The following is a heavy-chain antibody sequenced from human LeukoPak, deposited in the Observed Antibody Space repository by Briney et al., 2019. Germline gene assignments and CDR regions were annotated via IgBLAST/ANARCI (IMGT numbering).Heavy chain of an antibody. CDR2: VDEDGDVK. CDR1: GFTFSKHW. V-gene: IGHV3-7*01. J-gene: IGHJ4*02. CDR3: ARHVPRGRSDFDC. D-gene: IGHD5-12*01. Sequence: QTGGSLRLSCAASGFTFSKHWMAGVRETPGKGAEWVANVDEDGDVKSYAKSVKGRFTVSRDNGRTSVYLQMNSLRAEDTAIYYCARHVPRGRSDFDCWGQGALVTVS.